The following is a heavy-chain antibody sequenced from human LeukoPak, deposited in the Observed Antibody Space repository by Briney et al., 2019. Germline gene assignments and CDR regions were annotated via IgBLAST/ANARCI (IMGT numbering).Heavy chain of an antibody. J-gene: IGHJ6*02. CDR3: ASYLAGYPYYYYYGMDV. D-gene: IGHD3-9*01. Sequence: ASVKVSCKASGYTFTSYDINWVRQATGQGLEWMGWMNPNSGNTGYAQKFQGRVTMTRNTSISTAYMELSSLRSEDTAVYYCASYLAGYPYYYYYGMDVWGQGTTVTVSS. CDR2: MNPNSGNT. CDR1: GYTFTSYD. V-gene: IGHV1-8*01.